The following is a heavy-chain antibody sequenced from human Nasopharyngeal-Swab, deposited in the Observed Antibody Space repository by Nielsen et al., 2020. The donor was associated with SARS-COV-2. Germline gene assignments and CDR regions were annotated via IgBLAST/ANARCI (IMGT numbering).Heavy chain of an antibody. CDR2: ISYDGSNE. CDR3: ARNDAFDI. Sequence: GESLKISCAASGFTFSSYPMHWVRQALGRGLDWVAVISYDGSNEYYADSVKGRFTISRDNSKNTLFLQMNSLGAEDTAVYYCARNDAFDIWGQGTMVTVSS. CDR1: GFTFSSYP. J-gene: IGHJ3*02. V-gene: IGHV3-30-3*01.